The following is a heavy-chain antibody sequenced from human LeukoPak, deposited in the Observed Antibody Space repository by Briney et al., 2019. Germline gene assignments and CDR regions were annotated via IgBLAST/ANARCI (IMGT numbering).Heavy chain of an antibody. Sequence: SETLSLTCAVYGGSFSGYYWSWVRQPPGKGREWIGEISHSRGTNYNPSLKSRVTISVDTSKNQFSLNLSSVTAADTAVYYCARAGRSGGMYWGQGALVTVSS. CDR2: ISHSRGT. D-gene: IGHD2-15*01. CDR1: GGSFSGYY. J-gene: IGHJ4*02. CDR3: ARAGRSGGMY. V-gene: IGHV4-34*01.